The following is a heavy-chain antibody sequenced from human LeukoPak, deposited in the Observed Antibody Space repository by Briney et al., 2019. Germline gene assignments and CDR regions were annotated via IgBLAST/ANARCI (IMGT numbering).Heavy chain of an antibody. J-gene: IGHJ5*02. CDR2: IYPGDSDT. Sequence: GESLKISCKGSGYSFTSYWIGWVRQMPGKGLEWMGIIYPGDSDTRYSPSFQGQVTISADKSISTAYLQWSSLKASDTAMYYCARGRRNMVRGVTWHNWFDPWGQGTLVTVSS. D-gene: IGHD3-10*01. CDR3: ARGRRNMVRGVTWHNWFDP. V-gene: IGHV5-51*01. CDR1: GYSFTSYW.